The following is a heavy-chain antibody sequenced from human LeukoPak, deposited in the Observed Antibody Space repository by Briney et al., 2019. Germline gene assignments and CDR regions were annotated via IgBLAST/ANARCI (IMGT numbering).Heavy chain of an antibody. CDR3: ARAGSSSWYTLTADY. D-gene: IGHD6-13*01. V-gene: IGHV4-59*01. J-gene: IGHJ4*02. Sequence: SETLSLTCTVSGSSISNYYWGWIRQPPGKGLEWIGYISFSGYSNYNPSLKSRVTISIDASKNQFSLDLSSFTAAGTAVDYCARAGSSSWYTLTADYWGQGTLVTVSS. CDR1: GSSISNYY. CDR2: ISFSGYS.